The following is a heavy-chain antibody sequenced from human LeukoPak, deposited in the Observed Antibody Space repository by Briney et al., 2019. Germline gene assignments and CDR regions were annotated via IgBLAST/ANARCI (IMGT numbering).Heavy chain of an antibody. CDR2: ISSSGSTI. CDR1: GFTFSSYE. CDR3: ARDSSGYYHFDY. V-gene: IGHV3-48*03. D-gene: IGHD3-22*01. J-gene: IGHJ4*02. Sequence: GGSLRLSCAASGFTFSSYEMNWVRQAPGKGLEWVSYISSSGSTIYYADSVKGRFTISRDNAKNSLYLQMNSLRAEDTAVYYCARDSSGYYHFDYRGQGTLVTVSS.